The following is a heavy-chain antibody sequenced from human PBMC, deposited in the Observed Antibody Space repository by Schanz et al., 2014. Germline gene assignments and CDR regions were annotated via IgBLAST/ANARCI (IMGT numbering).Heavy chain of an antibody. V-gene: IGHV3-21*06. CDR2: ISRSSSSI. D-gene: IGHD1-26*01. J-gene: IGHJ4*02. Sequence: EVQLVESGGGLVKPGGSLRLSCAASGFTFSSYSMNWVRQAPGKGLEWVSSISRSSSSIYYADSVKGRFTISRDNAKNSQYLQMNSRSAEATAVYYCARVDSQLQYREWGGELDYWGQGTLVTVSS. CDR1: GFTFSSYS. CDR3: ARVDSQLQYREWGGELDY.